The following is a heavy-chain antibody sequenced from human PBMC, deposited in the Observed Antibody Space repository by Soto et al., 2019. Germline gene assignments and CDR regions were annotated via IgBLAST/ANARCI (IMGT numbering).Heavy chain of an antibody. CDR2: VSGSGGST. J-gene: IGHJ4*02. D-gene: IGHD3-22*01. Sequence: GGSLRLSCAASGFTFSSYAMSWVRQAPGKGLEWVSGVSGSGGSTYYADSVKGRFTISRDNSKNTLYLQMNSLRAEDTAVYYCAKVDRISSGYYYFDYWGQGILVTVSS. CDR3: AKVDRISSGYYYFDY. V-gene: IGHV3-23*01. CDR1: GFTFSSYA.